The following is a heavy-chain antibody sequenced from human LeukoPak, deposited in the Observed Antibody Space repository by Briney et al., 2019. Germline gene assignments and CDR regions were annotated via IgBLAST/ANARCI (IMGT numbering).Heavy chain of an antibody. CDR3: ARGPSGYYYVLDYFDY. J-gene: IGHJ4*02. CDR1: GGGFGNYG. V-gene: IGHV1-69*06. CDR2: VIPIFGSS. Sequence: ASVKVSCKASGGGFGNYGITWVRQAPGQGLEWVGGVIPIFGSSNYAPKFQGRVTITADRSTSTAYMELRSLRSEDTAVYYCARGPSGYYYVLDYFDYWGQGTLVTVSS. D-gene: IGHD3-22*01.